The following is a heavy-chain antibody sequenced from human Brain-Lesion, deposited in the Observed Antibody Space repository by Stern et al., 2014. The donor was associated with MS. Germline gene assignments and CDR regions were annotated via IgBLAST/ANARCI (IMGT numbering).Heavy chain of an antibody. J-gene: IGHJ5*01. CDR2: VNNDGRRT. Sequence: DPLVESGGGLVQPGGSLRLSCAASGFTFSHYWMHWVRQAPGQGLVWVSRVNNDGRRTSYADSVKGRFTMSRDNAKNTLYLQMNSLRVEDTAIYYCARGERWFDSWGQGTLVTVSS. D-gene: IGHD3-10*01. CDR1: GFTFSHYW. CDR3: ARGERWFDS. V-gene: IGHV3-74*02.